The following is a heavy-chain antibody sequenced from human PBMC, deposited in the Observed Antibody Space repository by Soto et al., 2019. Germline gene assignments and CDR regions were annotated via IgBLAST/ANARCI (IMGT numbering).Heavy chain of an antibody. D-gene: IGHD2-15*01. V-gene: IGHV1-24*01. J-gene: IGHJ3*02. CDR2: FDPEDGET. CDR3: VGDIVVVVAATLDDDAFDI. Sequence: QVPLVQSGAEVKKPGASVKVSCKVSGYTLTELSMHWVRQAPGKGLEWMGGFDPEDGETIYAQKFQGRVTMTEDTSTDTAYMELSSLRSEDTAVYYCVGDIVVVVAATLDDDAFDIWGQGTMVTVSS. CDR1: GYTLTELS.